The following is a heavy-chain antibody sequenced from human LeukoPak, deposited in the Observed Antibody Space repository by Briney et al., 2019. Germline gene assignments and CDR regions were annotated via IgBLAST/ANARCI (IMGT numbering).Heavy chain of an antibody. CDR2: INPSGGST. D-gene: IGHD4-17*01. Sequence: ASVKVSCKASGYTFTSYYMHWVRQAPGQGLEWMGIINPSGGSTSYAQKFQGRVTMTRDTSTSTVYMELSSLRSEDTAVYYCARDSDYGDQKEDDAFDIWGQGTMVTVSS. CDR1: GYTFTSYY. CDR3: ARDSDYGDQKEDDAFDI. V-gene: IGHV1-46*01. J-gene: IGHJ3*02.